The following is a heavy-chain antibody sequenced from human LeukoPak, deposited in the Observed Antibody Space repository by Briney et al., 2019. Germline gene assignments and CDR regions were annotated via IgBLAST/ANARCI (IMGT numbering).Heavy chain of an antibody. CDR2: IYYSGST. Sequence: SETLSLTCTVSGGSISRGDYYWSWVRQPPGKGLEWIGYIYYSGSTYYNPSLKSRVTISVDTSKNQFSLKLSSVTATDTAVYYCAKTQTRVVWGKGTTVTVSS. V-gene: IGHV4-30-4*08. CDR1: GGSISRGDYY. CDR3: AKTQTRVV. J-gene: IGHJ6*03. D-gene: IGHD3-10*01.